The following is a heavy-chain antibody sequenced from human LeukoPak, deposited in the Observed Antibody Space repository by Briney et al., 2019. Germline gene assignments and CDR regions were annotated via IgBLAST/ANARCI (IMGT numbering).Heavy chain of an antibody. J-gene: IGHJ3*02. CDR2: ISSSSSTI. CDR3: ASLGPHVLRYFDWLLDDAFDI. CDR1: GFTFSSYS. D-gene: IGHD3-9*01. V-gene: IGHV3-48*01. Sequence: GGSLRLSCAASGFTFSSYSMNWVRQAPGKGLEWVSYISSSSSTIYYADSVKGRFTISRDNAKNSLYLQMNSLRAEDTAVYYRASLGPHVLRYFDWLLDDAFDIWGQGTMVTVSS.